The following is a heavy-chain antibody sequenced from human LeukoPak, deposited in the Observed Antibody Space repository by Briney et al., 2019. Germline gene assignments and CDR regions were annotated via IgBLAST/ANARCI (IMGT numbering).Heavy chain of an antibody. J-gene: IGHJ3*02. CDR3: ARDLETLYYYDSSGYYRHDAFDI. Sequence: SQTLSLTCTVSGGSISSGGYYWSWIRQHPGKGLEWIGYIYYSGSTYYNPSLKSRVTISVDTSKNQFSLKLSSMTAADTAVYYCARDLETLYYYDSSGYYRHDAFDIWGQGTMVTVSS. D-gene: IGHD3-22*01. V-gene: IGHV4-31*03. CDR2: IYYSGST. CDR1: GGSISSGGYY.